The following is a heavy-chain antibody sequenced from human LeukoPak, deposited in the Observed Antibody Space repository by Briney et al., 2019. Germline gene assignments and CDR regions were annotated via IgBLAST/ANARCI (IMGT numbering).Heavy chain of an antibody. J-gene: IGHJ5*02. CDR2: IYNSGST. CDR3: ARAYSSSWYFNWFDP. CDR1: GYSISSGYF. D-gene: IGHD6-13*01. Sequence: PSGTLSLTCTVSGYSISSGYFWGWIRQPPGKGLEWIGTIYNSGSTYYNASLESRVTISVDTSKNQFSLKLSSVTAADTAVYYCARAYSSSWYFNWFDPWGQGTLVTVSS. V-gene: IGHV4-38-2*02.